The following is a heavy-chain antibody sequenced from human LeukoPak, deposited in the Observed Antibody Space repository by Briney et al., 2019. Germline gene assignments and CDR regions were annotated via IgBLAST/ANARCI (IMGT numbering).Heavy chain of an antibody. CDR1: GGSISSYY. Sequence: SETLSLTCTVSGGSISSYYWSWIRQPPGKGLEWIGYIYYSGSTNYNPSLKSRVTISVDTSKNQFSLKLSSVTAADTAVYYCARDYARYYDILTGFLGGGFDPWGQGTPVTVSS. V-gene: IGHV4-59*01. D-gene: IGHD3-9*01. CDR3: ARDYARYYDILTGFLGGGFDP. CDR2: IYYSGST. J-gene: IGHJ5*02.